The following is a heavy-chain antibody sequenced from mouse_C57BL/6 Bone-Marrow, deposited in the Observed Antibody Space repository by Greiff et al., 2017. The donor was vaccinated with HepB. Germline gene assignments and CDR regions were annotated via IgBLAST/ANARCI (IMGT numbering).Heavy chain of an antibody. J-gene: IGHJ1*03. Sequence: EVKLMESGGGLVQSGRSLRLSCATSGFTFSDFYMEWVRQAPGKGLEWIAASRNKANDYTTEYSASVKGRFSVSRATSHSILYLQMNALRAEDTASYYCASEVDYGSSYWYFDVWGTGTTVTVSS. D-gene: IGHD1-1*01. CDR2: SRNKANDYTT. V-gene: IGHV7-1*01. CDR1: GFTFSDFY. CDR3: ASEVDYGSSYWYFDV.